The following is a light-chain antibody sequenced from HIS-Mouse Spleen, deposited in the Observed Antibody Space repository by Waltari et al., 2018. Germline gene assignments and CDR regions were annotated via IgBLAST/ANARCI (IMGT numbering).Light chain of an antibody. J-gene: IGKJ1*01. CDR2: AAS. CDR3: QQLNSYPPT. V-gene: IGKV1-9*01. CDR1: QGISSY. Sequence: DLQLTQSPSFLSASVGARVTITCRASQGISSYLAWYQQKPGKAPKLLIYAASTLQSGVPSRCSGSGSGTEFTLTISSLQPEDFATDYCQQLNSYPPTFGQGTKVEIK.